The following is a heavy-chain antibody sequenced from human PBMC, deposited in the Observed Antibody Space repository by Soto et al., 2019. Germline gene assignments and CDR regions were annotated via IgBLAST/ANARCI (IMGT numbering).Heavy chain of an antibody. CDR2: ISYDGSNK. D-gene: IGHD5-12*01. Sequence: QSLSCAASGFTFISYGMHWVRQAPGKGLEWVAVISYDGSNKYYADSVKGRFTISRDNSKNTLYLQMNSLRAEDTAVYYCAKSTGDGYNPGYWGQGTLVTVSS. CDR1: GFTFISYG. CDR3: AKSTGDGYNPGY. V-gene: IGHV3-30*18. J-gene: IGHJ4*02.